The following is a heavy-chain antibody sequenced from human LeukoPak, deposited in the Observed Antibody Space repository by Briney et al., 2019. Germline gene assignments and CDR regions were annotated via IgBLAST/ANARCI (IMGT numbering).Heavy chain of an antibody. D-gene: IGHD5-18*01. Sequence: GGSLRLSCAASGFTFHDYAMHWVRQAPGKGLEWVSGISWNSGSIGYADSVKGRFTISRDNAKNSLYLQMNSLRAEDMALYYCARGGYSYGRSKFDYWGQGTLVTVSS. J-gene: IGHJ4*02. CDR1: GFTFHDYA. CDR2: ISWNSGSI. V-gene: IGHV3-9*03. CDR3: ARGGYSYGRSKFDY.